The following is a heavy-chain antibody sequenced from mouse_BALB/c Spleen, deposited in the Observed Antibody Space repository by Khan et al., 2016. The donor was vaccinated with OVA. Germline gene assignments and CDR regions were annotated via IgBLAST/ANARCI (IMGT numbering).Heavy chain of an antibody. CDR1: GYSITSNYA. Sequence: EVQLQESGPGLVKPSQSLSLTCTVTGYSITSNYAWSWIRQFPGNKLEWMGYISYSGSTSYNPSLKSRISVTRDKSANQFFLYLNSVTTEDTATYYCARQNYYGYALDYWGQGASVTVSS. CDR2: ISYSGST. V-gene: IGHV3-2*02. CDR3: ARQNYYGYALDY. J-gene: IGHJ4*01. D-gene: IGHD1-1*01.